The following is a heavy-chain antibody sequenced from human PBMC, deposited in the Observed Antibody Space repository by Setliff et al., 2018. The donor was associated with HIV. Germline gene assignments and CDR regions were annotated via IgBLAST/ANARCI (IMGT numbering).Heavy chain of an antibody. CDR1: GYTFTSYG. J-gene: IGHJ4*03. Sequence: GPVKVSCKASGYTFTSYGISWVRQAPGQGLEWMGWISAYNGNTNYAQKLQGRVTMTTDTSTSTAYMELRSLRSDDTAVYYCARDQIPRIVGATGFDYWGQGTTVTVSS. D-gene: IGHD1-26*01. CDR3: ARDQIPRIVGATGFDY. CDR2: ISAYNGNT. V-gene: IGHV1-18*01.